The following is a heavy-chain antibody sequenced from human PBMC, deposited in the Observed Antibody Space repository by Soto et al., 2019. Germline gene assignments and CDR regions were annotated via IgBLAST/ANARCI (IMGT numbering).Heavy chain of an antibody. CDR3: AKLTTPDFYFDY. CDR1: GFTFSSYA. D-gene: IGHD4-17*01. J-gene: IGHJ4*02. V-gene: IGHV3-23*01. CDR2: ISGSGGST. Sequence: GGSLRLSCAASGFTFSSYAMSWVRQAPGKGLEWASAISGSGGSTYYADSVKGRFTISRDNSKNTLYLQMNSLRAEDTAVYYCAKLTTPDFYFDYWGQGTLVTVSS.